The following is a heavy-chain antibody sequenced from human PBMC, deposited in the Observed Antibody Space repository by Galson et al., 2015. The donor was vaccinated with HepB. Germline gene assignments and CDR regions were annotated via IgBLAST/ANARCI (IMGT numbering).Heavy chain of an antibody. Sequence: SVKVSCKASGYTFTSYGISWVRQAPGQGLEWMGWISAYNGNTNYAQKLQGRVTMTTDTSTSTAYMELRSLRSDDTAVYYCARGHPGDIVVVPAADNWGQGTLVTVSS. D-gene: IGHD2-2*01. CDR3: ARGHPGDIVVVPAADN. V-gene: IGHV1-18*01. CDR2: ISAYNGNT. CDR1: GYTFTSYG. J-gene: IGHJ4*02.